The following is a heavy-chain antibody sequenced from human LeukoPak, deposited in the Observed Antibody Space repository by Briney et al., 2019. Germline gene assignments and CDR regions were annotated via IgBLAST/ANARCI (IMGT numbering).Heavy chain of an antibody. D-gene: IGHD2-15*01. CDR2: INPNSGGT. J-gene: IGHJ4*02. Sequence: GASVKVSCKASGYTFTGSYIHWVRQAPGQGLEWMGWINPNSGGTSSAQKFQGRVTMTRDTSVSTAYMELSRPRSDDTALYYCARETGYCSGGRCYFIYWGQGTLVTVSS. CDR3: ARETGYCSGGRCYFIY. V-gene: IGHV1-2*02. CDR1: GYTFTGSY.